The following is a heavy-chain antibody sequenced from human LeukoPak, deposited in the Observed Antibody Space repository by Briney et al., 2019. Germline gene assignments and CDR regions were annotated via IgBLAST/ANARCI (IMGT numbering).Heavy chain of an antibody. CDR3: ASAYCDTGICYTGSFDR. CDR1: GGSISSTSYY. V-gene: IGHV4-39*01. Sequence: SETLSLTCTVSGGSISSTSYYWGWIRQPPGKGLESIAVIHYSGITYYNPSLRSRVTISIDTSKNQFSLKLWSVTAADTAVYYCASAYCDTGICYTGSFDRWGQGTLVTVSS. CDR2: IHYSGIT. D-gene: IGHD2-21*01. J-gene: IGHJ5*02.